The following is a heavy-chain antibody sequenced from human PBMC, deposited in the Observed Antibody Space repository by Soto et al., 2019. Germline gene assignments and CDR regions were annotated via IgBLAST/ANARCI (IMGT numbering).Heavy chain of an antibody. CDR3: AGERLGDTRYYGMDV. CDR2: IIPIFGTA. D-gene: IGHD3-16*01. CDR1: VGPFSSYA. Sequence: QVQLVQSGTEVKKPGSSVKVSRKASVGPFSSYAISWVRQAPGQGLEWRGGIIPIFGTANYALKFQGRVTITADESTHTAYMELSSPTYVDTAIYYCAGERLGDTRYYGMDVWGQGTTVTVSS. J-gene: IGHJ6*02. V-gene: IGHV1-69*01.